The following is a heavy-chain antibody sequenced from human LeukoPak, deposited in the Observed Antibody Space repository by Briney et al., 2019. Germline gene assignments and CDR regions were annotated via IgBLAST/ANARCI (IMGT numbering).Heavy chain of an antibody. CDR3: VKDEPGNSWYN. Sequence: GGSLGLSCAASGFTFSTYYMSWVRQAPGRGLEWVSAISGSGHSTYYADSVRGRFTISRDNSKNTLYLRMNSLRADDTAVYYCVKDEPGNSWYNWGQGTLITVSS. D-gene: IGHD6-13*01. V-gene: IGHV3-23*01. CDR1: GFTFSTYY. CDR2: ISGSGHST. J-gene: IGHJ4*02.